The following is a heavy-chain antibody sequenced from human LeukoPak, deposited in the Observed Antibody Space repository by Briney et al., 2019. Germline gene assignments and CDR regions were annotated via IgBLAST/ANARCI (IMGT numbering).Heavy chain of an antibody. CDR3: TKDQAAASSRAFDI. J-gene: IGHJ3*02. CDR2: ISWNSGDI. Sequence: GGSLRLSCAASGFTFDDYAMHWVRQAPGKGLEWVSGISWNSGDIDYADSVKGRFIISRDNAKSSLYLQMNSLRPEDTALYYCTKDQAAASSRAFDIWGQGTMVTVSS. CDR1: GFTFDDYA. V-gene: IGHV3-9*01. D-gene: IGHD6-13*01.